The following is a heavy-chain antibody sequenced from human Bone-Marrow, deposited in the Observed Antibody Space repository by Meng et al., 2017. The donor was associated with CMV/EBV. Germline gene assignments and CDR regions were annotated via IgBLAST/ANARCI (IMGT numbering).Heavy chain of an antibody. CDR2: ISSSSSYI. CDR1: GFTFMPYN. D-gene: IGHD3-3*01. J-gene: IGHJ5*02. V-gene: IGHV3-21*01. Sequence: GESLKISCAASGFTFMPYNMNWVRQAPGKGLGWVSSISSSSSYIYYADSVKGRFTISRDNAKNSLYLQMNSLRAEDTAVYYCARVGYYDFWSGYYPNWFDPWGQGTLVTVSS. CDR3: ARVGYYDFWSGYYPNWFDP.